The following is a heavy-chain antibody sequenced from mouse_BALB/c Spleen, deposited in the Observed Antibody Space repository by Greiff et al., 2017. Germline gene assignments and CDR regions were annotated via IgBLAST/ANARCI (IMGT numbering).Heavy chain of an antibody. Sequence: VQVVESGPGLVQPSQSLSITCTVSGFSLTSYGVHWVRQSPGKGLEWLGVIWSGGSTDYNAAFISRLSISKDNSKSQVFFKMNSLQANDTAIYYCTATYAMDYWGQGTSVTVSS. D-gene: IGHD1-2*01. CDR1: GFSLTSYG. V-gene: IGHV2-2*02. J-gene: IGHJ4*01. CDR2: IWSGGST. CDR3: TATYAMDY.